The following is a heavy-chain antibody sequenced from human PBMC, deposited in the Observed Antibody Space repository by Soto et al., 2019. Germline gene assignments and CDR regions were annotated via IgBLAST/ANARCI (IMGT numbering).Heavy chain of an antibody. CDR3: TRLNYSTSFRHRIP. Sequence: SQKSSDEPRGGTVSRYRIAWERQEHGKGLEWVAIIYPSDSRTIYSPSFQGQVTISADKSISTAYLQWTSLKASDTAIYYCTRLNYSTSFRHRIPCGQ. CDR1: GGTVSRYR. V-gene: IGHV5-51*01. D-gene: IGHD6-6*01. J-gene: IGHJ5*02. CDR2: IYPSDSRT.